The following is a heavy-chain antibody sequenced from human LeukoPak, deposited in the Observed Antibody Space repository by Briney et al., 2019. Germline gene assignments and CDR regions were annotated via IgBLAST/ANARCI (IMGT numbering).Heavy chain of an antibody. V-gene: IGHV3-48*04. CDR3: ARYSSSWYTRAEYFQH. Sequence: GGSLRLSYAASGFTFSSYSMNWVRQAPGKGLEWVSYISSSSSTIYYADSVKGRFTISRDNAKNSLYLQMNSLRAEDTAVYYCARYSSSWYTRAEYFQHWGQGTLVTVSS. D-gene: IGHD6-13*01. J-gene: IGHJ1*01. CDR2: ISSSSSTI. CDR1: GFTFSSYS.